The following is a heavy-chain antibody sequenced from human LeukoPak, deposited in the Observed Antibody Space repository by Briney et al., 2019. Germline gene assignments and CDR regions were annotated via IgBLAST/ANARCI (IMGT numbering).Heavy chain of an antibody. Sequence: GGSLRLSCAASGFTFDDYGMSWVRQAPGKGLEWVTGINWNGGSTNYADSVKGRLTISRDNAKNSLYLQMNSLRAEDTALYYCARESDYYDSSGYTPPGYWGQGTLVTVSS. J-gene: IGHJ4*02. V-gene: IGHV3-20*04. CDR3: ARESDYYDSSGYTPPGY. D-gene: IGHD3-22*01. CDR1: GFTFDDYG. CDR2: INWNGGST.